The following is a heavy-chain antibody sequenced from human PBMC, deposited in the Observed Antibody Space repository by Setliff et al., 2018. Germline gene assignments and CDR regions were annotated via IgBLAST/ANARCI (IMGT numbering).Heavy chain of an antibody. CDR1: GGTFSGYA. Sequence: SVKVSCKASGGTFSGYAFSWVRQASGEGLEWMGGITPIFETAHYAEKFQDRVTITADKSTSTVHMEVSSLTSEDTAVYFCARDSVTLGQLERRGGWHYYGMDVWGQGSRVTVS. V-gene: IGHV1-69*06. CDR3: ARDSVTLGQLERRGGWHYYGMDV. J-gene: IGHJ6*02. CDR2: ITPIFETA. D-gene: IGHD1-1*01.